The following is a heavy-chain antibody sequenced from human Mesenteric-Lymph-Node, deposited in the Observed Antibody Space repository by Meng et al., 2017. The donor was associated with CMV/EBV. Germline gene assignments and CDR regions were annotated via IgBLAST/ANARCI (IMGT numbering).Heavy chain of an antibody. CDR2: IYHTGST. CDR3: ARGSYGSGRHFDY. CDR1: GGSISSSDW. V-gene: IGHV4-4*02. J-gene: IGHJ4*02. Sequence: VSGGSISSSDWWSWVRQPPGKGLEWIGEIYHTGSTNSNPSLTSRVTISVDKSKNQFSLKLSSVTAADTAVFYCARGSYGSGRHFDYWGQGTLVTVSS. D-gene: IGHD3-10*01.